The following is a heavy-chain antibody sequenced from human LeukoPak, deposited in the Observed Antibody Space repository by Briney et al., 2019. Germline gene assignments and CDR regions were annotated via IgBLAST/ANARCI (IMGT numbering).Heavy chain of an antibody. D-gene: IGHD2-2*01. CDR1: GGSLSSGDDY. CDR3: ARDDFGSSTFYGMDV. Sequence: SETLSLTCTVSGGSLSSGDDYWSLIRQPPGKGLEWIGYIYYSGSTYYNPSLKSRVSISVDTSKNQFSPKLSSVTAADTAVYYCARDDFGSSTFYGMDVWGQGTTVTVSS. V-gene: IGHV4-30-4*01. CDR2: IYYSGST. J-gene: IGHJ6*02.